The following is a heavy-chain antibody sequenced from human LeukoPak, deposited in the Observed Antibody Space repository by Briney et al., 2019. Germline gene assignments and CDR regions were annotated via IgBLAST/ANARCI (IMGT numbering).Heavy chain of an antibody. Sequence: ASVKVSCEASGYTFTRYYMHWVRQAPGQGLEWMGIINPSGGSTSYAQKFQGRVTVTRDTSTSTVYMELSSLRSEDTAVYYRARAGGYSGSDYWGQGTLVTVSS. CDR1: GYTFTRYY. CDR3: ARAGGYSGSDY. CDR2: INPSGGST. V-gene: IGHV1-46*01. J-gene: IGHJ4*02. D-gene: IGHD5-12*01.